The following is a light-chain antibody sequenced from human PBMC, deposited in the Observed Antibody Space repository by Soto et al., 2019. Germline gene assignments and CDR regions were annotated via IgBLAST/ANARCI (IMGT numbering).Light chain of an antibody. J-gene: IGLJ2*01. CDR3: GTWYYSLSAVV. V-gene: IGLV1-51*01. CDR1: NSNVGNNF. CDR2: DTN. Sequence: QSVLTQPPSVSAAPGQKITISCSGSNSNVGNNFVSWYQHLPGTAPKLLIYDTNNRPSGIPDRFSGSKSCTSATLGITGLQTGDESDYFCGTWYYSLSAVVFGGGTTLTVL.